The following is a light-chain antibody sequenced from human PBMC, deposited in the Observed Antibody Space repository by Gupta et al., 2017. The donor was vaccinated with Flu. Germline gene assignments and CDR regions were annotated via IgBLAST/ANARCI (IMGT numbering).Light chain of an antibody. J-gene: IGKJ1*01. Sequence: DIQMPQSPSTMSASVGDRVSITCRDRQSVTRSLAWYQQKPVEAPNLLIHEASTVERGVTSRFSGGGEGTDFTHTSSSLQEDDCENDCCLQYQSFWTFGQGTRVEIK. CDR3: LQYQSFWT. CDR2: EAS. CDR1: QSVTRS. V-gene: IGKV1-5*03.